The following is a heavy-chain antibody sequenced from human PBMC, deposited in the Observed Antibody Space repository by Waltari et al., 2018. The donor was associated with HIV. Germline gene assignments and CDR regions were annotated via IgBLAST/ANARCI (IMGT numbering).Heavy chain of an antibody. CDR2: TYYRSKWDN. J-gene: IGHJ4*02. CDR3: ARDQGGTYYFDS. D-gene: IGHD1-7*01. V-gene: IGHV6-1*01. Sequence: QVQLQQSGPGLVKPSQTLSLTCAISGDSVPSNSAAWSWIRQSPSRGLEWLARTYYRSKWDNDYAVSLKSRITSNADTTKNQFSLQLNSLTPEDTAVYYCARDQGGTYYFDSWGQGTLVIVSS. CDR1: GDSVPSNSAA.